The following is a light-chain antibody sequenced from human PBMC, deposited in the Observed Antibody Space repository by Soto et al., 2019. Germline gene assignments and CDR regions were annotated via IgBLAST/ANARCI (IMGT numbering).Light chain of an antibody. Sequence: DIQMTQSPSSLSAYVGDRVTITCRASQSISSYLNWYQQRPGKAPKLLMYAASTLQSGVPSRFSGSGSGTEFTLTISSLHPEDSATYYCQQTYSSESFGQGTKLEIK. CDR1: QSISSY. V-gene: IGKV1-39*01. J-gene: IGKJ2*03. CDR2: AAS. CDR3: QQTYSSES.